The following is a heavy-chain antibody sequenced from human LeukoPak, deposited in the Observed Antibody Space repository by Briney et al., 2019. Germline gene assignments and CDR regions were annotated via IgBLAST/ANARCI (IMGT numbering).Heavy chain of an antibody. D-gene: IGHD4-23*01. J-gene: IGHJ4*02. CDR1: GFTFSSYG. CDR3: AYGGKSDRFDY. CDR2: IWYDGSDK. V-gene: IGHV3-33*01. Sequence: PGRSLRLSCAASGFTFSSYGMHWVRQAPGKGLEWVAVIWYDGSDKYYADSVKGRFTISGDNSKNVLYLQMNSLRAEDTAVYYCAYGGKSDRFDYWGQGTLVTVSS.